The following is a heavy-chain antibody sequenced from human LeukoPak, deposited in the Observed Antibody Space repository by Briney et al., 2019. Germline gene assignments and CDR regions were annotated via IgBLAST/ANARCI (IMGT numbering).Heavy chain of an antibody. CDR3: AKDNRRHYTSGPNPVSLH. Sequence: GGSLRLSCAGSGFIFNNYAMHWVRQPPGKGLEWVSGISWNSGSIDYADSVKGRFTISRDNAKNSLYLQMNSLRVEDTAFYYCAKDNRRHYTSGPNPVSLHWGLGALVTVSS. CDR1: GFIFNNYA. CDR2: ISWNSGSI. V-gene: IGHV3-9*01. D-gene: IGHD6-19*01. J-gene: IGHJ4*02.